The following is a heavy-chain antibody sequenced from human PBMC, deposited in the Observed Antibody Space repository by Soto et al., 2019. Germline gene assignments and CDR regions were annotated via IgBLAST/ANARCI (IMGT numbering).Heavy chain of an antibody. J-gene: IGHJ6*02. CDR2: IYYSGST. CDR1: GRSISSSSYY. Sequence: PDTRSHTCPVSGRSISSSSYYWGWIRQPPGKWLEWIGSIYYSGSTYYNPSLKSRVTISVDTSKNQFSLKLSSVTAADTAVYYCASLAVTGTFRHYYYGMDVWGQGTTVTVSS. D-gene: IGHD1-7*01. CDR3: ASLAVTGTFRHYYYGMDV. V-gene: IGHV4-39*01.